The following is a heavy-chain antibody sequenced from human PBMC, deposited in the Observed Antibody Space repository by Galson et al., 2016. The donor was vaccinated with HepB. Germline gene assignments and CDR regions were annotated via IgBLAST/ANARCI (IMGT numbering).Heavy chain of an antibody. CDR1: GFTFSSYG. D-gene: IGHD3-22*01. J-gene: IGHJ4*02. CDR2: IWYDGSKK. Sequence: SLRLSCAASGFTFSSYGMHWVRQAPGKGLEWVAVIWYDGSKKYYADSVKGRFTISRDNSKHMLYLQMNSLRAEDTAVYYCAKDTRGDHYDSSGYLDYWGQGTLVTVSS. V-gene: IGHV3-33*06. CDR3: AKDTRGDHYDSSGYLDY.